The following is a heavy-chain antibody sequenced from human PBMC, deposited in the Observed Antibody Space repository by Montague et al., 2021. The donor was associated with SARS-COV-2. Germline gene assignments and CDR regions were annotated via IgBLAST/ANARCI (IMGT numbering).Heavy chain of an antibody. V-gene: IGHV4-59*08. CDR1: GSSLRGYF. Sequence: SETLSLTCSVSGSSLRGYFWSWVRQPPGQRLEWIGYILYDGTATYSPALRSRLTMSVDMYRIQFSLELRSVTVTDTAYYYCTSGNGWCQPWGRGTLVIVSS. CDR2: ILYDGTA. CDR3: TSGNGWCQP. J-gene: IGHJ1*01. D-gene: IGHD2-8*01.